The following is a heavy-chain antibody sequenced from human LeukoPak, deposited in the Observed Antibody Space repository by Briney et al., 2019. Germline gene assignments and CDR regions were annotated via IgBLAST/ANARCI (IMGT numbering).Heavy chain of an antibody. V-gene: IGHV1-3*01. J-gene: IGHJ4*02. CDR3: ARDLKLFGGWLDY. CDR2: ITVGNGNT. CDR1: GYSFTNYA. D-gene: IGHD6-19*01. Sequence: ASVKVSCKASGYSFTNYAIHWVCQAPGQRLEWMGWITVGNGNTKYSQKFQDRVTITRDTSANTVYMELSSLRSEDTAVYYCARDLKLFGGWLDYWGQGTLVTVSS.